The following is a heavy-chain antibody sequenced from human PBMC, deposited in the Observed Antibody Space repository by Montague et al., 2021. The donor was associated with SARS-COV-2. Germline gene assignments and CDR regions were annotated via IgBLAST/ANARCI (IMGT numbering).Heavy chain of an antibody. CDR2: IYYSGST. Sequence: SETLSLTCTVSGGSISSYYWSWIRQPPGKGLEWIGYIYYSGSTHYNPSLKSRVTISVDTSPNQFSLKLSSVTAADTAVYYCARDRRFLEWPGLYYYYGMDVWGQGTTVTVS. CDR1: GGSISSYY. CDR3: ARDRRFLEWPGLYYYYGMDV. J-gene: IGHJ6*02. V-gene: IGHV4-59*01. D-gene: IGHD3-3*01.